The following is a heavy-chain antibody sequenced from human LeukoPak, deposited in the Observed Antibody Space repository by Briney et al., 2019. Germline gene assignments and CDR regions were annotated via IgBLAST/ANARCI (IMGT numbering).Heavy chain of an antibody. D-gene: IGHD3-22*01. J-gene: IGHJ2*01. V-gene: IGHV1-2*02. CDR1: GYTFTGYY. CDR3: AGASSGRPYWYFDL. Sequence: ASVKVSCKASGYTFTGYYTHWVRQAPGQGLEWMGWINPNSGGTNYAQKFQGRVTMTRDTSISTAYMELSRLRSDDTAVYYCAGASSGRPYWYFDLWGRGTLVTVSS. CDR2: INPNSGGT.